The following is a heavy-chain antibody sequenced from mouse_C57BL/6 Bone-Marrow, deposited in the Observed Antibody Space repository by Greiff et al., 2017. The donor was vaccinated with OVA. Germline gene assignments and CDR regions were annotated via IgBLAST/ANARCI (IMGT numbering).Heavy chain of an antibody. J-gene: IGHJ2*01. V-gene: IGHV1-80*01. CDR3: ARYYYGSSLDY. D-gene: IGHD1-1*01. CDR2: IYPGDGDT. CDR1: GYAFSNYW. Sequence: QVQLQQSGAELVKPEASVKISCKASGYAFSNYWMNWVKQRPGKGLEWIGQIYPGDGDTNYNGKFKGKATLTADKSSSTAYMHLSSLTSEDSAVYFCARYYYGSSLDYWGQGTTLTVSS.